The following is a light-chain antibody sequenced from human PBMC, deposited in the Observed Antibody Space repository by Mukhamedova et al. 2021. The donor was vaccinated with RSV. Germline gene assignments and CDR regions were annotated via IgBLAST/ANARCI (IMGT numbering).Light chain of an antibody. V-gene: IGKV1-17*01. CDR2: AAS. Sequence: WYQRRVHGKAPKRLIYAASTLQAGVPSRFIGGGSGTEFTLTISSLQPEDFATYYCLQYNSDPWTFGQGTRVEIK. CDR3: LQYNSDPWT. J-gene: IGKJ1*01.